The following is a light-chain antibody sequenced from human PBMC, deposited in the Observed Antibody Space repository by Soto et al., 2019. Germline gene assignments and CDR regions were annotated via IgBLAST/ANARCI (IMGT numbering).Light chain of an antibody. CDR3: AGWDASLSGHVV. V-gene: IGLV1-47*01. CDR2: RNN. J-gene: IGLJ2*01. Sequence: QSVLTQPPSASGTPGQRVTISCSGSSSNIGSSYVYWYQQLPGTAPKLVIFRNNQRPSVVPDRFSGSKSGTSASLAISGLRSEDEADYYCAGWDASLSGHVVFGGGTKLTVL. CDR1: SSNIGSSY.